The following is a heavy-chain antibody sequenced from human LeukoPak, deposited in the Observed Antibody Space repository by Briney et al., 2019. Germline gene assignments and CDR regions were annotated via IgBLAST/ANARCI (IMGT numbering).Heavy chain of an antibody. CDR3: ARDRGYNYGDFDY. V-gene: IGHV3-48*03. J-gene: IGHJ4*02. Sequence: GGPLRLSCAASGFTFSDYEMTWVRQAPGKGLEWVAYISSSGSTIYYPDSVKGRFTISRDNARNSLYLQMNSLRVEDTAVYYCARDRGYNYGDFDYWGQGTLVTVSS. CDR2: ISSSGSTI. CDR1: GFTFSDYE. D-gene: IGHD5-18*01.